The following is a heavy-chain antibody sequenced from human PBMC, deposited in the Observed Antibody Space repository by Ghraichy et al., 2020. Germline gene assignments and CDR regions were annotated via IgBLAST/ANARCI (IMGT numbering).Heavy chain of an antibody. CDR1: GGSISSSGYY. D-gene: IGHD6-19*01. V-gene: IGHV4-39*01. CDR3: ARHVRYSSGWYPFDF. CDR2: IYYSGVT. Sequence: ESLNISCTVSGGSISSSGYYWGWIRQPPGKGLEWIGTIYYSGVTYYSPSLKSRVTISVDSSKNQFSLRLGSVTAADTAMYFCARHVRYSSGWYPFDFWGQGTLVTVPS. J-gene: IGHJ4*02.